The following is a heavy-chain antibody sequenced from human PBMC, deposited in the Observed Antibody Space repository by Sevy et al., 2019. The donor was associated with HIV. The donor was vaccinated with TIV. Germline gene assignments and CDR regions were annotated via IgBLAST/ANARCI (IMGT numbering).Heavy chain of an antibody. V-gene: IGHV3-11*01. Sequence: GGSLRLSCAASGFTFSDYYMSWIRQAPGKGLEWVSYISSSGSTIYYADSVKGRFTISRDNAKNSLYLQMNSLRAEDTAVYYCARSPYYYYYYMDVWGKGTTVTVSS. J-gene: IGHJ6*03. CDR2: ISSSGSTI. CDR3: ARSPYYYYYYMDV. CDR1: GFTFSDYY.